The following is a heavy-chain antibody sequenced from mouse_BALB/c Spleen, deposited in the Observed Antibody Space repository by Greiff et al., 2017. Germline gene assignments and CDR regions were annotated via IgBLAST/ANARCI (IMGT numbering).Heavy chain of an antibody. CDR2: ILPGSGST. CDR3: ARGGYYGSSLSYWYFDV. J-gene: IGHJ1*01. CDR1: GYTFSSYW. V-gene: IGHV1-9*01. D-gene: IGHD1-1*01. Sequence: QVQLQQSGAELMKPGASVKISCKATGYTFSSYWIEWVKQRPGHGLEWIGEILPGSGSTNYNEKFKGKATFTADTSSNTAYMQLSSLTSEDSAVYYCARGGYYGSSLSYWYFDVWGAGTTVTVSS.